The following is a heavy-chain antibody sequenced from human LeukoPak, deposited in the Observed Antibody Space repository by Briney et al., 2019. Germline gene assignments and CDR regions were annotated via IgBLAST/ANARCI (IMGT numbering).Heavy chain of an antibody. Sequence: GESLKISCKGSGYSFTSYWIGWVRQMPGKGLEWMGIIYPGDSDTRYSPSVQGQVPISADKSISTAYLQWSSLKASDTAMYYCARLVGVVIMPYYFDYWGQGTLVTVSS. CDR2: IYPGDSDT. J-gene: IGHJ4*02. D-gene: IGHD3-3*01. V-gene: IGHV5-51*01. CDR3: ARLVGVVIMPYYFDY. CDR1: GYSFTSYW.